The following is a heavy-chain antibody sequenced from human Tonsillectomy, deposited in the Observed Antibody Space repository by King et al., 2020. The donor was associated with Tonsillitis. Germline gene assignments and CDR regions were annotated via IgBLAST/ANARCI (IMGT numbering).Heavy chain of an antibody. CDR3: ARVLGLANWLQLGPFDY. Sequence: QLVQSGAEVKKPGASVRVSCKASGYRFTNYGITWVRQAPGQGLEWMGWISASNGNTDYAQNLQGRVTLTTDTSTNTAYMELRSLISDDTAVYYCARVLGLANWLQLGPFDYWGQGTLVTVSA. J-gene: IGHJ4*02. D-gene: IGHD5-24*01. CDR1: GYRFTNYG. CDR2: ISASNGNT. V-gene: IGHV1-18*01.